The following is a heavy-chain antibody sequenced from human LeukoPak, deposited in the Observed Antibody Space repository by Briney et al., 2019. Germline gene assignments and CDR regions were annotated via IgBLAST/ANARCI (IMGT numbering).Heavy chain of an antibody. D-gene: IGHD3-3*01. CDR2: IHYSGST. Sequence: SETLSLTCTVSGGSISSNYWSWIRQPPGEGLEWIGYIHYSGSTYYNPSLKSRVTMSLDTSKNLFSLKLSSVTAADTAVYYCARIFGVVIDYWGPGTLVTASS. V-gene: IGHV4-59*01. J-gene: IGHJ4*02. CDR3: ARIFGVVIDY. CDR1: GGSISSNY.